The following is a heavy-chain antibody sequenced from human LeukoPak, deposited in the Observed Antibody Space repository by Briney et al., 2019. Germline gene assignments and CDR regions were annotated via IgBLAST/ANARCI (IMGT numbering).Heavy chain of an antibody. Sequence: GAXVKVSCKASGYTFTVYYIHWLRQAPGQGLEWMGWIIPNSGGTNYAQKFQDRVTMTRDTAISTAYMELSSLTYDDTAVYYCARGVLLQGRGAFDIWGQGAMVTVSS. V-gene: IGHV1-2*02. D-gene: IGHD2-15*01. CDR2: IIPNSGGT. CDR1: GYTFTVYY. CDR3: ARGVLLQGRGAFDI. J-gene: IGHJ3*02.